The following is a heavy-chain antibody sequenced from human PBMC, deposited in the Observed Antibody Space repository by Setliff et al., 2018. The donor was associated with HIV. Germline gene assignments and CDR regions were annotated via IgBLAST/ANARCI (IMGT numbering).Heavy chain of an antibody. CDR2: FDPEHDKT. V-gene: IGHV1-24*01. J-gene: IGHJ6*03. CDR3: ARDRPHQHYFELYSFYYMEL. Sequence: ASVKVSCKVSGYTLTDLSIHWVRQAPGKGLEWMGGFDPEHDKTTYAQKFQGRVTITADEATNTVFMELSNLRSDDTAVYYCARDRPHQHYFELYSFYYMELWGKGTTVTVSS. D-gene: IGHD3-10*01. CDR1: GYTLTDLS.